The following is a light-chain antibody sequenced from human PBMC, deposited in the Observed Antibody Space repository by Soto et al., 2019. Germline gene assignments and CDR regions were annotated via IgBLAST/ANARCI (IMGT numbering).Light chain of an antibody. CDR3: TSYTSSSTLEV. V-gene: IGLV2-14*01. Sequence: QSALTQPASVSGSPGQSITISCTGTSSDVGGYNYVSWYQQHPGKAPKLMTYDVSYRPSGVSNRFSGSKSGNTASLTISGLQAEDEADYYCTSYTSSSTLEVFGGGTKLTVL. CDR1: SSDVGGYNY. CDR2: DVS. J-gene: IGLJ2*01.